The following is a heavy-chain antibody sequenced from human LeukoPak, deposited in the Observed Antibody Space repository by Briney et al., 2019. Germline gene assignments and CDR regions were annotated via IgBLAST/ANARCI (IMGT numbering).Heavy chain of an antibody. CDR3: AKDVREQHFDY. D-gene: IGHD1-26*01. V-gene: IGHV3-53*05. J-gene: IGHJ4*02. Sequence: PGGSLRLSCAASGFSVRGHYMGWVRQAPQKGLEYVSVLDSGGATHYADSVKGRFTISRDNSKNTLYLQMNSLRAEDTAVYYCAKDVREQHFDYWGQGTLVTVSS. CDR2: LDSGGAT. CDR1: GFSVRGHY.